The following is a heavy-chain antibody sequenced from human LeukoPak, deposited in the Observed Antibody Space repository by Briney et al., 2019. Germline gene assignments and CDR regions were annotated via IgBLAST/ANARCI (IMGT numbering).Heavy chain of an antibody. J-gene: IGHJ4*02. D-gene: IGHD2-15*01. CDR2: IYSGGST. CDR1: GFTVSSNY. V-gene: IGHV3-53*01. CDR3: ARDSTGGYSPDY. Sequence: GGSLRLSCAASGFTVSSNYMSWVRQAPGKGLEWVSVIYSGGSTYYADSVKGRFTISRDNSKNTLYLQMNSLRAEDTAVYYCARDSTGGYSPDYWGQGTLVTVSS.